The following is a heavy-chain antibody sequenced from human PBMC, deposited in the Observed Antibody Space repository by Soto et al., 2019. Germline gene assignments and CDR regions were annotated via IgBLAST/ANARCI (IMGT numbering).Heavy chain of an antibody. CDR1: GFALSSFD. Sequence: GSLRLSCAASGFALSSFDMDWVRQAPGKGLEWVSYINMDGGSTHYAESVKGRFTISRDNARNSLSLQMDSLRVEDTAVYYCVRDHSGLKDFDYWGQGTLVTVSS. D-gene: IGHD1-1*01. CDR3: VRDHSGLKDFDY. J-gene: IGHJ4*02. V-gene: IGHV3-48*03. CDR2: INMDGGST.